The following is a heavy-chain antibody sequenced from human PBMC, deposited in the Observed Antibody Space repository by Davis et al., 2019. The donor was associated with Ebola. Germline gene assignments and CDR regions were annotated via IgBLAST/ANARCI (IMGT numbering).Heavy chain of an antibody. J-gene: IGHJ4*02. Sequence: MPGGSLRLSCSVSGGSAGSDHLSWIPQSPGKGLEWIAFISNGGRTIYNPSLRGRVTISIDTSKNQFSLKLRSVTAEDTAVYYCARQRRDGYSDFDYWGLGTLVTVSS. CDR1: GGSAGSDH. CDR2: ISNGGRT. D-gene: IGHD5-24*01. CDR3: ARQRRDGYSDFDY. V-gene: IGHV4-59*08.